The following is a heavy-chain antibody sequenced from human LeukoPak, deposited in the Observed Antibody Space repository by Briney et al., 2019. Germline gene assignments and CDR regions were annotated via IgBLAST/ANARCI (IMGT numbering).Heavy chain of an antibody. V-gene: IGHV1-18*01. D-gene: IGHD6-13*01. Sequence: ASVKVSCKASGYTFSRYGINWVRQAPGQGLEWMGWISVYNGNTDYSQRLQGRITMTADTSTSTAFMELTSQRSDDTAVYFCARESTSWSFEYWGQGTLVTVS. J-gene: IGHJ4*02. CDR1: GYTFSRYG. CDR2: ISVYNGNT. CDR3: ARESTSWSFEY.